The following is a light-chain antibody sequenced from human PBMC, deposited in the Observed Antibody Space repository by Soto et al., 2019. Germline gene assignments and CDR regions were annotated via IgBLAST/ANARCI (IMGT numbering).Light chain of an antibody. J-gene: IGKJ5*01. V-gene: IGKV4-1*01. CDR3: QHSSNFHFT. Sequence: DIVMTQSPDSLAVSLGERATINCKSSQSVFKGSNNKDCLAWYQQKPGQPPKLLLIYSASRLQSGVPPRFSGSGSGTDFTLTINSLQPADFATYYCQHSSNFHFTFGQGTRLEIK. CDR2: SAS. CDR1: QSVFKGSNNKDC.